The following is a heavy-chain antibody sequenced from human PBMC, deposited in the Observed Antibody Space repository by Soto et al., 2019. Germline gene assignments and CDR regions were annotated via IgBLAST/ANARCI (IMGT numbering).Heavy chain of an antibody. V-gene: IGHV4-4*02. CDR2: IYHSGTS. CDR1: GCSISSSNL. D-gene: IGHD1-7*01. Sequence: SATMSRSCALSGCSISSSNLLSWVRPPPGKWLEWIGEIYHSGTSTYNPSLQSRVSISLDTSKNQFSLKLSSMTAADTAVYYGARTDWNFVVYYYGMEIWGQGTTVTVS. CDR3: ARTDWNFVVYYYGMEI. J-gene: IGHJ6*02.